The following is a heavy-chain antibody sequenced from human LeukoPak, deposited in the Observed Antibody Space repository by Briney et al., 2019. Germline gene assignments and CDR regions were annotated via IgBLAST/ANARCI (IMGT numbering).Heavy chain of an antibody. CDR2: ISGSGYNT. Sequence: PGGSLRLSCAASGFAFDTYGMTWARQAPGKGLEWVSSISGSGYNTYYADSVKGRFTISRDNSKNTLYLQMNSLRAEDPAVYYCARDQSWEFSSGYYSYWGQGTLVTVSS. D-gene: IGHD3-22*01. J-gene: IGHJ4*02. V-gene: IGHV3-23*01. CDR3: ARDQSWEFSSGYYSY. CDR1: GFAFDTYG.